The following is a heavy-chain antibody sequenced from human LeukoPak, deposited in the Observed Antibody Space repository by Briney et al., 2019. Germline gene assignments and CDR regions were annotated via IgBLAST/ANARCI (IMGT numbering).Heavy chain of an antibody. D-gene: IGHD3-22*01. V-gene: IGHV1-69*05. CDR1: GGTFSSYA. J-gene: IGHJ4*02. Sequence: SVKVSCKASGGTFSSYAISWVRQAPGQGLEWMGGIIPIFGTANYAQKFQGRVTVTTDESTSTAYMELSSLRSEDTAVYYCARAYYYDSSGTPYYFDYWGQGTLVTVPS. CDR3: ARAYYYDSSGTPYYFDY. CDR2: IIPIFGTA.